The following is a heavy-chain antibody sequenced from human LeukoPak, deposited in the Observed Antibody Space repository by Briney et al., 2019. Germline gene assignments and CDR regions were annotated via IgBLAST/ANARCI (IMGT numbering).Heavy chain of an antibody. CDR1: GGTFSSYA. CDR3: AREAGWNTYYYGMDV. Sequence: SVKVSCKPSGGTFSSYAISWVRQAPGQGHEWMGGIIPIFGTANYAQKFQGRVTITADESTSTAYMELSSLRSEDTAVYYCAREAGWNTYYYGMDVWGKGTTVTVSS. D-gene: IGHD1/OR15-1a*01. J-gene: IGHJ6*04. V-gene: IGHV1-69*01. CDR2: IIPIFGTA.